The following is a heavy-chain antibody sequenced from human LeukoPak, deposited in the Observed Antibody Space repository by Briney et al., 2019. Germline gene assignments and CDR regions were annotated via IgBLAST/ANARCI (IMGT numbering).Heavy chain of an antibody. D-gene: IGHD6-13*01. V-gene: IGHV3-48*01. CDR1: GFTFSSYS. CDR3: GRGRRGAAGTCAS. CDR2: ISSSSSTI. Sequence: GGSLRLSCAASGFTFSSYSMNWVRQAPRKGLEWVSYISSSSSTIYYADSVKGRFTISRDNAKNSLYLQMNSLSAEETPVYTCGRGRRGAAGTCASWGQGTLVTVSS. J-gene: IGHJ5*02.